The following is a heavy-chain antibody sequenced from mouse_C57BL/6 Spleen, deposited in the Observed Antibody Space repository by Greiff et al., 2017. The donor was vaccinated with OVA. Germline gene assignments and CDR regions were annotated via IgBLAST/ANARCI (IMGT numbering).Heavy chain of an antibody. CDR2: IYPGDGDT. Sequence: QVQLQQSGPELVKLGASVTISCKASGYAFSSSWMNWVKQRPGKGLEWIGRIYPGDGDTNYNGKFKGKATLTADKSSSTAYMQLSSLTSEDSAVYFCARSYDYDFAYWGQGTLVTVSA. D-gene: IGHD2-4*01. V-gene: IGHV1-82*01. CDR1: GYAFSSSW. J-gene: IGHJ3*01. CDR3: ARSYDYDFAY.